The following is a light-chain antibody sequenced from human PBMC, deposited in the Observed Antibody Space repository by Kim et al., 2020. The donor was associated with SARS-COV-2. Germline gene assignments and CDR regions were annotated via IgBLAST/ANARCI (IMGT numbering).Light chain of an antibody. J-gene: IGLJ3*02. Sequence: GQSFPISCTGTSSDVGGNNYVSGYHQHPGKAPKVMIYEVSKRPSGVPDGFSGSKSGNTASLTVSGLQAEDEADYYCSSYAGSNNLVFGGGTKLTVL. CDR2: EVS. V-gene: IGLV2-8*01. CDR3: SSYAGSNNLV. CDR1: SSDVGGNNY.